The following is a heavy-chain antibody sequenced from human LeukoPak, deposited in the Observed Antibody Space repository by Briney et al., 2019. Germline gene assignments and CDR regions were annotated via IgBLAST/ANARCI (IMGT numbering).Heavy chain of an antibody. CDR3: ARGVRGVVVAARTSQNNWFDP. D-gene: IGHD2-15*01. J-gene: IGHJ5*02. Sequence: SETLSLTCTLSGGSISSSNYFWGWIRQPPGKGLEWIGSILYSGNTYYNASLKSRVSISIDTSKNQFSLKLTSVTAADTAVYYCARGVRGVVVAARTSQNNWFDPWGQGTLVTVSS. CDR2: ILYSGNT. CDR1: GGSISSSNYF. V-gene: IGHV4-39*07.